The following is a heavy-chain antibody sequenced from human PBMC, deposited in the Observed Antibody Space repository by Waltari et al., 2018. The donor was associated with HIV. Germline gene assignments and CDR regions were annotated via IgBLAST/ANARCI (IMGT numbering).Heavy chain of an antibody. CDR3: ARARQTISGVVRSWFDS. Sequence: QVQLQESGPGLVKPSQTLSLTCTVSGGSISSGSYFWGWIRQPAGKGLEYIGRIYSNGHTSYNPSLKCRVTISVDTSKNQFSLRLSSVTAGDTAVYYCARARQTISGVVRSWFDSWGQGTLVTVSS. CDR1: GGSISSGSYF. D-gene: IGHD3-3*01. J-gene: IGHJ5*01. V-gene: IGHV4-61*02. CDR2: IYSNGHT.